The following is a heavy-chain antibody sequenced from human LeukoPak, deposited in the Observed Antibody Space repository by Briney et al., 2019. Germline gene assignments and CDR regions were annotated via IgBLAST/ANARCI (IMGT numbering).Heavy chain of an antibody. CDR1: GGSISSSSYY. D-gene: IGHD1-1*01. CDR2: IYYTGKN. V-gene: IGHV4-61*05. CDR3: VRRDTRWNYFDY. J-gene: IGHJ4*02. Sequence: SETLSLTCTVSGGSISSSSYYWGWIRQPPGKGLQWIGDIYYTGKNNYNPSLKSRVTISLDTSKDHLSLNLTSVLAADTAIYYCVRRDTRWNYFDYWGQGILVTVSS.